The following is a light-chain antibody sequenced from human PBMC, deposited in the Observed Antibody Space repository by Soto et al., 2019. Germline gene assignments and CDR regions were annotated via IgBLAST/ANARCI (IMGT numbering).Light chain of an antibody. CDR2: EVS. CDR1: SSDIGAYNY. V-gene: IGLV2-14*01. CDR3: FSFTTDWTHV. J-gene: IGLJ1*01. Sequence: QSVLTQPASVSGPPGQSITISCTGSSSDIGAYNYVSWFQQYPGKAPKLIISEVSNRPSGVSNRFSGSKSGTAASLTISGLQTEDEADYFCFSFTTDWTHVFGTGTKATVL.